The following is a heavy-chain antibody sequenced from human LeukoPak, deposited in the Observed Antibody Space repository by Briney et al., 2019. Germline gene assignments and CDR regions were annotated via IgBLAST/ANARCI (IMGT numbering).Heavy chain of an antibody. J-gene: IGHJ5*02. Sequence: PSETLSLTCTVSGGSISSSSYYWGWIRQPPGKGLEWIGYIYYSGSTNYNPSLKSRVTISVDTSKNQFSLKLSSVTAADTAVYYCARVNNGDYDSEWFDPWGQGTLVTVSS. V-gene: IGHV4-61*05. CDR2: IYYSGST. CDR3: ARVNNGDYDSEWFDP. CDR1: GGSISSSSYY. D-gene: IGHD4-17*01.